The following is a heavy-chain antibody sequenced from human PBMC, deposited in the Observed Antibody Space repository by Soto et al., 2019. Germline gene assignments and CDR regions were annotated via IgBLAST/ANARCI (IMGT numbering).Heavy chain of an antibody. J-gene: IGHJ6*02. Sequence: GESLKISCKGSGYSFTSYWIAWARQVPGKGLELMGVIYPGDSDTNYSPSFQGHVTISADKSISTAYLQWSSLKASDTAMYYCAAPKQLSMGYYYGMDVWGQGTTVTVSS. D-gene: IGHD2-2*01. V-gene: IGHV5-51*01. CDR1: GYSFTSYW. CDR2: IYPGDSDT. CDR3: AAPKQLSMGYYYGMDV.